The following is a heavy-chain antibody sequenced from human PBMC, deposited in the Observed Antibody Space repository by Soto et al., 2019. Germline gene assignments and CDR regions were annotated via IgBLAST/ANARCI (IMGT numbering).Heavy chain of an antibody. CDR2: IYYSGST. Sequence: SETLSLTCTVSGGSISSGGYYWSWIRQHPGKGLEWIGYIYYSGSTYYNPSLKSRVTISVDTSKNQFSLKLSSVTAADTAVYYCARGALLLWFGELPHFDYWGQGTLVTVSS. V-gene: IGHV4-31*03. CDR3: ARGALLLWFGELPHFDY. D-gene: IGHD3-10*01. J-gene: IGHJ4*02. CDR1: GGSISSGGYY.